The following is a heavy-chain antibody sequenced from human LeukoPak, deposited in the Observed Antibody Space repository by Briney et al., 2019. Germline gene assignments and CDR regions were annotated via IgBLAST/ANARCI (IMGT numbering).Heavy chain of an antibody. Sequence: SETLSLTCTVSGGALSSYHWSWIRQPAGKGLEWIGRIYTSGSTNYNPSLKSRVTTSVDTSKNQFSLKLSSLTAADTAVYYCAREVAADYFDYWGQGTLVTVSS. J-gene: IGHJ4*02. D-gene: IGHD6-13*01. CDR2: IYTSGST. CDR1: GGALSSYH. V-gene: IGHV4-4*07. CDR3: AREVAADYFDY.